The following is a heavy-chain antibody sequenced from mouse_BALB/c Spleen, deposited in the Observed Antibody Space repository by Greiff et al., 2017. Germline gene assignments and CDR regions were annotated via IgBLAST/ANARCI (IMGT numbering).Heavy chain of an antibody. Sequence: EVKVVESGGGLVQPGGSMKLSCVASGFTFSSYWMSWVRQSPEKGLEWVAEIRLKSDNYATHYAESVKGKFTISRDDSKSRLYLQMNSLRAEDTGIYYCTTFYYGNYWGQGTTLTVSS. CDR3: TTFYYGNY. J-gene: IGHJ2*01. CDR1: GFTFSSYW. D-gene: IGHD2-1*01. V-gene: IGHV6-6*02. CDR2: IRLKSDNYAT.